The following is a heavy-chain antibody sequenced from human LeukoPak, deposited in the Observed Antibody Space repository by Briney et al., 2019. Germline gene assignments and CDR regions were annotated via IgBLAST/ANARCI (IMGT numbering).Heavy chain of an antibody. D-gene: IGHD3-10*01. CDR3: AREYYYGSGSYHP. CDR2: IYYSGST. Sequence: PSETLSLTCTASGGSISSYYWSWIRQPPGKGLEWIGYIYYSGSTNYNPSLKSRVTISVDTSKNQFSLKLSSVTAADTAVYYCAREYYYGSGSYHPWGQGTLVTVSS. V-gene: IGHV4-59*01. J-gene: IGHJ5*02. CDR1: GGSISSYY.